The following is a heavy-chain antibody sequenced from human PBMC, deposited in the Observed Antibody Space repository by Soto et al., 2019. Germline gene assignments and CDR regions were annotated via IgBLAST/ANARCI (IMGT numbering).Heavy chain of an antibody. J-gene: IGHJ6*02. V-gene: IGHV4-30-4*01. CDR2: IYYSGST. CDR3: DRAQGSWYLYYGMDV. Sequence: SETLSLTCTVSGGSISSGDYYWSWIRQPPGKGLEWIGYIYYSGSTYYNPSLKSRVTISVDTSKNQFSLKLSSVTAADTAVYYCDRAQGSWYLYYGMDVWGQGTTVTVSS. D-gene: IGHD6-13*01. CDR1: GGSISSGDYY.